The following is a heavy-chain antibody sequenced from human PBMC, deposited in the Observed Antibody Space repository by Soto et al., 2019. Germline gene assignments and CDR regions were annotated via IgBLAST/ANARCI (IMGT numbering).Heavy chain of an antibody. CDR2: VYNRGCP. J-gene: IGHJ4*02. D-gene: IGHD6-13*01. CDR1: GGSISSNY. Sequence: SETLSLTRTVSGGSISSNYWTSLRRPPGKGLERIGYVYNRGCPYYNPSLKSRVTISEVTTKSQFSLKVNSTTAADTAVYYCARYRREAVAGSTLDNWGQGISVTVS. V-gene: IGHV4-59*01. CDR3: ARYRREAVAGSTLDN.